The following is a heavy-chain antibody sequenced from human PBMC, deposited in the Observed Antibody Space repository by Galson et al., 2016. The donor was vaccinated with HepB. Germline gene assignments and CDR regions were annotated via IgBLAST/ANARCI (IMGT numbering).Heavy chain of an antibody. D-gene: IGHD5-24*01. J-gene: IGHJ4*02. Sequence: SLRLSCAVSGFTFRTYGIHWVRQAPGKGLEWVAVSWFDGSDEYYGDSVKGRFTISRDNSKNTLYLQMNNLRSEDTAMYHCARDREDGYNRPFDYWGQGTLVTVSS. CDR3: ARDREDGYNRPFDY. CDR2: SWFDGSDE. CDR1: GFTFRTYG. V-gene: IGHV3-33*08.